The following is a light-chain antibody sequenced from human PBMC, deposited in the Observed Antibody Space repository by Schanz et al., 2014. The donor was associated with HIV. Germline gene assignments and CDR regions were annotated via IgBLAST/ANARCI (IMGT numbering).Light chain of an antibody. V-gene: IGLV2-14*03. J-gene: IGLJ2*01. CDR1: SSDVGAHNY. Sequence: QSALTQPASVSGSPGQSITISCTGTSSDVGAHNYVSWYQQHPGKAPRVIIYDVSDRPSGVSNRFSGSKSGNTASLIISGLQAEDEAYYYCSSYKSSTTPVVFGGGTKLTVL. CDR3: SSYKSSTTPVV. CDR2: DVS.